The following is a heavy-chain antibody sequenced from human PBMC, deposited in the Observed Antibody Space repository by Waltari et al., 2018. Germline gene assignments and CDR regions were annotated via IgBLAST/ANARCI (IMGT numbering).Heavy chain of an antibody. V-gene: IGHV1-69*04. CDR3: ARGSVVAAVSYYYYAMDA. CDR1: GGTFSSYA. D-gene: IGHD2-15*01. J-gene: IGHJ6*04. CDR2: IIPMFDIA. Sequence: QVQLVQSGAEVKKPGSSVKVSCKASGGTFSSYAISWVRQAPGQGLEWMGRIIPMFDIANYAQNLQGRVTISADKSTRTAYMELSSLRSDDSAVYYCARGSVVAAVSYYYYAMDAWGKGTTVTVSS.